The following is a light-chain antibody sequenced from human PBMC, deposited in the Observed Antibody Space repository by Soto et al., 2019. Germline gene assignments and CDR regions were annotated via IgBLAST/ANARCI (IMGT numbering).Light chain of an antibody. Sequence: QSALTQPASVSGSPGQSITISCTGTSSDVGGYNYVSWYQQHPGKAPKLMIYDVSNRPSGVSNRFSGSKSGNTASLTISXLQXXXEADYXXXXYTSXSTRVFGTGTKVXV. V-gene: IGLV2-14*01. CDR3: XXYTSXSTRV. CDR2: DVS. J-gene: IGLJ1*01. CDR1: SSDVGGYNY.